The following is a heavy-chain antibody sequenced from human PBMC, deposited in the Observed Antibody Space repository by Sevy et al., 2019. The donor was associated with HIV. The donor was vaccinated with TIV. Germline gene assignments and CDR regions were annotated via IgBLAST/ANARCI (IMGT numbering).Heavy chain of an antibody. V-gene: IGHV3-30-3*01. D-gene: IGHD5-12*01. CDR1: GFTFSSYA. J-gene: IGHJ3*02. CDR2: ISYDGSNK. CDR3: AREWMRKIDAFDI. Sequence: GGSLRLSCAASGFTFSSYAMHWVRQAPGKGLEWVAVISYDGSNKYYADSVKGRFTISRDNSKNTLYLQMNSLRAEDTAVYHCAREWMRKIDAFDIWGQGTMVTVSS.